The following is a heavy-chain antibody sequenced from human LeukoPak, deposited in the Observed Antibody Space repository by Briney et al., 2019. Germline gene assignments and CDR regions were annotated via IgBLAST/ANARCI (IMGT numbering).Heavy chain of an antibody. D-gene: IGHD3-22*01. V-gene: IGHV1-3*01. CDR1: GYTFTSYA. CDR3: ARDLYYDSSGYQYYYYYGMDV. J-gene: IGHJ6*02. Sequence: GASVKVSCKASGYTFTSYAMHWVRQAPGQRLEWMGWINAGNGNTKYSQKFQGRVTITRDTSASTAYMELSSLRSEDTAVYYCARDLYYDSSGYQYYYYYGMDVWGQGTTVTVSS. CDR2: INAGNGNT.